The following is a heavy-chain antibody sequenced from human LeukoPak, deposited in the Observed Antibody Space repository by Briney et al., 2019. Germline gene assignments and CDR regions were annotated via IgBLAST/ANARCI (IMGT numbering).Heavy chain of an antibody. Sequence: GASVKVSCKASGYTFTSYGISWVRQAPGQGLEWMGWISAYNGNTNYAQKLPGRVTMTTDTSTSTAYMELRSLRSDDTAVYYCARAGSYDFWSGYFDYYYYYMDVWGKGTTVTVSS. CDR3: ARAGSYDFWSGYFDYYYYYMDV. V-gene: IGHV1-18*01. J-gene: IGHJ6*03. CDR1: GYTFTSYG. D-gene: IGHD3-3*01. CDR2: ISAYNGNT.